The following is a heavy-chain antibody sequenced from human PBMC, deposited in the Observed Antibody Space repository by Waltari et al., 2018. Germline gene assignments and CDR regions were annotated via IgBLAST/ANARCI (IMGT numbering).Heavy chain of an antibody. CDR3: ASRGFFDSTGYYGGGAFDL. D-gene: IGHD3-22*01. V-gene: IGHV3-7*01. CDR2: IKADGVGK. Sequence: VQLVQSGGGSVQPGGSLRLSCEGSGFTFSTYWISWVRQAPGRGVEWVANIKADGVGKDYVDAVNGRFSSVRDNAKQSVFLHMDRLRVEDTATYYCASRGFFDSTGYYGGGAFDLWGPGAEVSVSS. J-gene: IGHJ3*01. CDR1: GFTFSTYW.